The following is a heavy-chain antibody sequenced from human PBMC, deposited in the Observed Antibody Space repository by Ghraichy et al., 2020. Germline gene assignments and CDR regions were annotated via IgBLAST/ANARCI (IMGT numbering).Heavy chain of an antibody. V-gene: IGHV3-23*01. CDR2: ISGSGNST. CDR1: TFTFSNYA. D-gene: IGHD6-13*01. J-gene: IGHJ1*01. Sequence: GGSLRLSCAASTFTFSNYAMSWVRQAPGKGLEWVSAISGSGNSTYYTDSVKGRFTISRDKHKNTLFLQLNTLRAEDTAIYYCAIAGYSSSWYGEYFQYWGQGTLVTVSS. CDR3: AIAGYSSSWYGEYFQY.